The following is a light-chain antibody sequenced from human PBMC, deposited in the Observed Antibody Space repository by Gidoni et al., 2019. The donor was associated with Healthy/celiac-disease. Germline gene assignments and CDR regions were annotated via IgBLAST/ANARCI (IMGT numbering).Light chain of an antibody. CDR1: QSLLHSNGYNY. J-gene: IGKJ4*01. CDR2: LGS. CDR3: MQALQTRLT. Sequence: DIVMTQSPLSLLVTPGEPASISCRSSQSLLHSNGYNYLDWYLQKPGQSPQLLIYLGSNRASGVPDRFSGSGSGTDFTLKISRVEAEDVGVYYCMQALQTRLTFGGXTKVEIK. V-gene: IGKV2-28*01.